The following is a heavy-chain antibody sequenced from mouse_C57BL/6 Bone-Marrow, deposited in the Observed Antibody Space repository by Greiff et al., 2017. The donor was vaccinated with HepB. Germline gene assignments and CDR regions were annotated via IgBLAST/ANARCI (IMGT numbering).Heavy chain of an antibody. V-gene: IGHV2-2*01. CDR1: GFSLTNYG. CDR3: ARTSMDY. J-gene: IGHJ4*01. Sequence: VQLQQSGPGLVQPSQSLSITCTVSGFSLTNYGVHWVRQSPGKGLEWLGAIWSGGSPDYNAAFISRLSISKDNSESQVFFKMNSLQADDTAIYYCARTSMDYWGQGTSVTVSS. CDR2: IWSGGSP.